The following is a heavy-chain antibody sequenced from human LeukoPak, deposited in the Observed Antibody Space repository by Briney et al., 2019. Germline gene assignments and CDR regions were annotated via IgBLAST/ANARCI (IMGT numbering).Heavy chain of an antibody. CDR1: GYTFTSYG. Sequence: ASVKVSCKASGYTFTSYGISWVRQAPGQGLEWMGWISAYNGNTNYAQKLQGRVTMTTDTSTSTAYMELTSLRSDDTAVYYCARGLMEEEYDYVWGSYRYRVPFFDYWGQGTLVTVSS. D-gene: IGHD3-16*02. V-gene: IGHV1-18*01. CDR2: ISAYNGNT. J-gene: IGHJ4*02. CDR3: ARGLMEEEYDYVWGSYRYRVPFFDY.